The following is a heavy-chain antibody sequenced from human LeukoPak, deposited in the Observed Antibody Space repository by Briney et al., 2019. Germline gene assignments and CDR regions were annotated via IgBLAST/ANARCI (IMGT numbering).Heavy chain of an antibody. D-gene: IGHD2-2*01. J-gene: IGHJ4*02. Sequence: SETLSLTCTVSGGSISSSYYYWGWIRQPPGKGLECIGNIYYSGYTFYNPSLKSRVTISLDTSKNQFSLKLISVTAADTAVYYCAISSTNFIGIDSWGQGTLVTVSS. V-gene: IGHV4-39*01. CDR3: AISSTNFIGIDS. CDR1: GGSISSSYYY. CDR2: IYYSGYT.